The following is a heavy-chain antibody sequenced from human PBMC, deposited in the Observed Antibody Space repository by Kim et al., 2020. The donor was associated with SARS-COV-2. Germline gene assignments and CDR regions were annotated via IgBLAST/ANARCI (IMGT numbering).Heavy chain of an antibody. D-gene: IGHD2-15*01. J-gene: IGHJ4*02. CDR1: GGTFSSYA. CDR2: IIPIFGTA. CDR3: ARGPHYSGGFAPILS. V-gene: IGHV1-69*13. Sequence: SVKVSCKASGGTFSSYAISWVRQAPGQGLERMGGIIPIFGTANYAQKFQGRVTITADESTSTAYMELSSLRSEDTAVYYCARGPHYSGGFAPILSWGQGTLVTVSS.